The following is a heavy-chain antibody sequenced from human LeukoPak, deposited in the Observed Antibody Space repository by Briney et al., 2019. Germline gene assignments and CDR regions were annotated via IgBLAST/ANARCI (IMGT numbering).Heavy chain of an antibody. CDR1: GGSFSGYY. J-gene: IGHJ4*02. D-gene: IGHD6-19*01. CDR2: INHSGST. Sequence: SETLSLTCAVYGGSFSGYYWSWIRQPPGKGLAWIGEINHSGSTNYNPSLKSRVTISVDTSKDQFSLKLSSVTAADTAVYYCARGSTIAVAGIDYWGQGTLVTVSS. CDR3: ARGSTIAVAGIDY. V-gene: IGHV4-34*01.